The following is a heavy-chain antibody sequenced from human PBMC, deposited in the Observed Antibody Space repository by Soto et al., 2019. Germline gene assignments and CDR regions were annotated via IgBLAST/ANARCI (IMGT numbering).Heavy chain of an antibody. D-gene: IGHD2-8*01. V-gene: IGHV5-10-1*01. Sequence: VESLSISCKVSGYSFTSYWISWVHQMPGKGLEWMGRIDPSDSYTNYSPSFQGHVTISADKSISTAYLQWSSLKASDTAMYYCARNKDCTNGVCYTNFDYWGQGTMVTVSS. CDR1: GYSFTSYW. CDR3: ARNKDCTNGVCYTNFDY. CDR2: IDPSDSYT. J-gene: IGHJ4*02.